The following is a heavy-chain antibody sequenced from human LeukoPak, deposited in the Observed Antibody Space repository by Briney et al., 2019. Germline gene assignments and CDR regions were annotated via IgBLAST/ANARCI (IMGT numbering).Heavy chain of an antibody. V-gene: IGHV3-21*01. CDR2: ISSSSSYR. Sequence: GGSLRLSCAASGFTFSSYTMNWVRQAPGKGLEWVSAISSSSSYRAYADSVQGRFTISRDNAKNSLYRQMNRLTAEDTAVHSFASRLGWLVPEGSSIDDWGQGTLVT. D-gene: IGHD6-19*01. J-gene: IGHJ4*01. CDR3: ASRLGWLVPEGSSIDD. CDR1: GFTFSSYT.